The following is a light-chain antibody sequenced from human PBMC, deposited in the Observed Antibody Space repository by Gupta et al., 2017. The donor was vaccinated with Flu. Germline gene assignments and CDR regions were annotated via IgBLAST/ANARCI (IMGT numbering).Light chain of an antibody. CDR2: KDS. Sequence: GDALPKQYAYWYQQKPGQAPVLVIYKDSERPSGIPERFSGSSSGTTDSLTISGVQAEDEADYYCQSADSSGTWVFGGGTKLTVL. J-gene: IGLJ3*02. CDR1: ALPKQY. V-gene: IGLV3-25*03. CDR3: QSADSSGTWV.